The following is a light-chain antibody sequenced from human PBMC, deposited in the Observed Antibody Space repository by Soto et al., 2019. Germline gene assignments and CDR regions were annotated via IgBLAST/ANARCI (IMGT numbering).Light chain of an antibody. CDR2: GAS. Sequence: EIVLTQSPGTLSLSPGERATLSCRASQSVSSSYLAWYQQKPGQAHRLLIYGASSRATGIPDRFSGSGSGTDFTRTISRLEPEDFAVYYCQQYGSSPTLTFGGGTKVDIK. J-gene: IGKJ4*01. CDR3: QQYGSSPTLT. V-gene: IGKV3-20*01. CDR1: QSVSSSY.